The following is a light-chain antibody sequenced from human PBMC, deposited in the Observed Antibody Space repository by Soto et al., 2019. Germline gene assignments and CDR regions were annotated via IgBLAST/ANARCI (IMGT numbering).Light chain of an antibody. CDR1: QNIDTY. Sequence: EVVLTQSPATLSSSPGESVTLSCRASQNIDTYLAWYQQRPGQAPRLLIYDASYRAVGIPSRFSGSGSGTDFTLTISSLEPADFAVYFCQQYSSPPQTFGQGTKVEIK. CDR3: QQYSSPPQT. V-gene: IGKV3-11*01. CDR2: DAS. J-gene: IGKJ1*01.